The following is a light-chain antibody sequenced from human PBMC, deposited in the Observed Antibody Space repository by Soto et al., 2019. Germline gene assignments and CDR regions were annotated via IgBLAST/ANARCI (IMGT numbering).Light chain of an antibody. Sequence: EIVLTQSPGTLSLSPGERATLSCRASQSVSSNYLAWYQQKPGQAPRLLIYSVSSRATGIPDRFSGSGSGTDFTLTISRLEPEDFAVYYCQQYGNSPCTFGQGTKVEIK. CDR3: QQYGNSPCT. J-gene: IGKJ1*01. V-gene: IGKV3-20*01. CDR2: SVS. CDR1: QSVSSNY.